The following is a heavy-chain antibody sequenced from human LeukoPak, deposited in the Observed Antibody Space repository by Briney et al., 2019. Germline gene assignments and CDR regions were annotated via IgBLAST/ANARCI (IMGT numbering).Heavy chain of an antibody. CDR2: INHSGST. J-gene: IGHJ4*02. CDR1: GGPFRGYY. D-gene: IGHD6-13*01. CDR3: AREPLTGIVAAAGLFDY. Sequence: KPSETLSLTCAVYGGPFRGYYWRWIRQPPGKGLEWIGEINHSGSTNYSPSLKSRGTISVDTSKNQFSLKLSSVTAADTAVYYCAREPLTGIVAAAGLFDYWGQGTLVTVSS. V-gene: IGHV4-34*01.